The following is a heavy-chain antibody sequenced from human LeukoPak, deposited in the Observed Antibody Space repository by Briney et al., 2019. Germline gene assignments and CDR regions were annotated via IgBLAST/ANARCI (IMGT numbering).Heavy chain of an antibody. CDR1: GYAFTSYG. J-gene: IGHJ5*02. CDR2: ISAYNGNT. CDR3: ARDFSPLYSSSSAGYNWFDP. Sequence: GASVKVSCKASGYAFTSYGISWVRQAPGQGLEWMGWISAYNGNTNYAQKLQGRVTMTTDTSTSAAYMELRSLRSDDTAVYYCARDFSPLYSSSSAGYNWFDPWGQGTLVTVSS. D-gene: IGHD6-13*01. V-gene: IGHV1-18*01.